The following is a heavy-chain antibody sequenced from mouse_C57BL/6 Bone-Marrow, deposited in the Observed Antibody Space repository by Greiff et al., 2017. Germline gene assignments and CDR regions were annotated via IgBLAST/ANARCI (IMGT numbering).Heavy chain of an antibody. V-gene: IGHV5-6*02. CDR3: ATSVRAGAMNY. D-gene: IGHD6-1*01. J-gene: IGHJ4*01. Sequence: DVKLVESGGDLVKPGGSLKLSCAASGFTFSSYGMSWVRQTPDKRLEWVATISSGGSYTYYPDSVKGRFTISRDNAKNTLYLQMSSLKSADTAMYDCATSVRAGAMNYGGQGTAVTVSS. CDR1: GFTFSSYG. CDR2: ISSGGSYT.